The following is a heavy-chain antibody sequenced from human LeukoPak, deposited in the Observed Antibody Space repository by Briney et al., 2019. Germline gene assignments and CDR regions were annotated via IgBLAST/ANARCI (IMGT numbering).Heavy chain of an antibody. J-gene: IGHJ4*02. CDR2: YYSGTT. D-gene: IGHD6-19*01. V-gene: IGHV4-59*12. CDR3: ARAVAGKLLFFDY. Sequence: SETLSLTCTISGGSISSNYWSWIRQPPGKGLEWIGVYYSGTTNHNPSLKSRVTISVDTSKKQFSLKLSSVTAADTAVYYCARAVAGKLLFFDYWGQGTLVTVSS. CDR1: GGSISSNY.